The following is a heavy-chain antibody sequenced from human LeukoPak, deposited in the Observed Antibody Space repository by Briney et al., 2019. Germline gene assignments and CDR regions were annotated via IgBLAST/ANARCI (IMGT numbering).Heavy chain of an antibody. CDR1: GYTFTGYY. Sequence: GASVKVSCKASGYTFTGYYMHWVRQAPGQGLEWMGWINPNSGGTNYAQKFQGRVTMTRDTSISTAYMELSRLRSDDTAVYYCARQYSGSYYRFGYWGQGTLVTVSS. J-gene: IGHJ4*02. CDR2: INPNSGGT. CDR3: ARQYSGSYYRFGY. D-gene: IGHD1-26*01. V-gene: IGHV1-2*02.